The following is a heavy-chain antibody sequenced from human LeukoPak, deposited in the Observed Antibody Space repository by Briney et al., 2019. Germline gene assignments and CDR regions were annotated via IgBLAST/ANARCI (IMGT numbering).Heavy chain of an antibody. CDR2: ISSSGNII. D-gene: IGHD5-18*01. CDR3: ARDRKYTYGYSFDY. J-gene: IGHJ4*02. CDR1: GFTFSSYE. Sequence: GGSLRLSCVASGFTFSSYEMNWARQAPGKGLEWVSYISSSGNIIYYADSVKGRFTISRDNAKNSLYLQMNSLRVGDTAVYYCARDRKYTYGYSFDYWGQGALVTVSS. V-gene: IGHV3-48*03.